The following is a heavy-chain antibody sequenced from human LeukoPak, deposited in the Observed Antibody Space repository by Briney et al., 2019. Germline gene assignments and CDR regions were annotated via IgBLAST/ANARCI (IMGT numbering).Heavy chain of an antibody. J-gene: IGHJ4*02. Sequence: GGSLRLSCAASGFTFSNHAMHWVRQAPGKGLEWVALVWYDGNRKYYADSVKGRFTISRDNSKNSVYLQLNSLRPEDTAMYYCVSMVRGIGYWGQGTLVTVSS. D-gene: IGHD3-10*01. CDR2: VWYDGNRK. V-gene: IGHV3-30*02. CDR1: GFTFSNHA. CDR3: VSMVRGIGY.